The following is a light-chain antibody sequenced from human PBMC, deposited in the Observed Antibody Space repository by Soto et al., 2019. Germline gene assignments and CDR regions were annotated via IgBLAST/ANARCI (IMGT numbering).Light chain of an antibody. V-gene: IGKV1-39*01. CDR3: NQYNKWPS. J-gene: IGKJ1*01. Sequence: DIQMTQSPSSLSASVGDRVTITCRASQSIRSDLNWYQQRPGKAPKLLIYTTSNLESGVPSRFSGSGSATDFTLTISNLQPEDFAVYYCNQYNKWPSFGQGTKVDIK. CDR1: QSIRSD. CDR2: TTS.